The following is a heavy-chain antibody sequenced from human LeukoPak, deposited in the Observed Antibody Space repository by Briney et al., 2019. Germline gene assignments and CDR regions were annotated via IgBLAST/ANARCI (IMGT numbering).Heavy chain of an antibody. CDR1: GYAFSSYG. D-gene: IGHD1-7*01. CDR3: ARGAPRGVWNFYFDY. Sequence: ASVKVSCMASGYAFSSYGIGWVRQAPGQGLEWMGWVGPYNRKTNYSQKFQGRVTMTTDTSTNTAYLELRTLRSDDTAVYYCARGAPRGVWNFYFDYWGQGTLVTVSS. CDR2: VGPYNRKT. J-gene: IGHJ4*02. V-gene: IGHV1-18*01.